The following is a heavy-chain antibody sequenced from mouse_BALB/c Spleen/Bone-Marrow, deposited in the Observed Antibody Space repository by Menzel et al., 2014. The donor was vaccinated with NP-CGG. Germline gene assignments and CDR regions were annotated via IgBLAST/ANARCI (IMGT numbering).Heavy chain of an antibody. CDR1: GFTLSSYG. V-gene: IGHV5-6-3*01. D-gene: IGHD1-1*01. CDR3: ARDYYGSSDY. J-gene: IGHJ2*01. CDR2: INSNGGST. Sequence: EVKLMESGGGLVQPGGSLKLSCAASGFTLSSYGMSWVRQTPDKRLELVATINSNGGSTYYPDSVKGRFTISRDNAKNTLYLQMSSLESEDTAMYYCARDYYGSSDYWGQGTTLTVSS.